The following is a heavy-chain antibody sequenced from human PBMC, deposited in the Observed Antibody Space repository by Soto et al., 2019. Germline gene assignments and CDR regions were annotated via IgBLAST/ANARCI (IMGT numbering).Heavy chain of an antibody. CDR2: ISAHNGDT. D-gene: IGHD3-9*01. CDR1: GYTFNYYG. Sequence: ASVKVSCKASGYTFNYYGISWVRQAPGQGLEWVGWISAHNGDTKYAQNLQGRLTLTTDTSTSTAYMELTSLTSDDTAVYYCARDWSRYFDTSGLMWFYWGQGTLVTVSS. V-gene: IGHV1-18*04. J-gene: IGHJ4*02. CDR3: ARDWSRYFDTSGLMWFY.